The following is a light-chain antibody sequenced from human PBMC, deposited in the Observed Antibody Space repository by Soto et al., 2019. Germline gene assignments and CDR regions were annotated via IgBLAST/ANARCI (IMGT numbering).Light chain of an antibody. CDR2: RSN. J-gene: IGLJ1*01. CDR1: SSNIGNNF. CDR3: AAWDDSLTGHFV. Sequence: QSVLTQAPSASGAPGQRVAVSCSGSSSNIGNNFVYWYQQLPGTAPKLLIYRSNQRRSGVPDRFSGSKSGTSASLAISGLRSGDEADYYCAAWDDSLTGHFVFGAGTKVTVL. V-gene: IGLV1-47*01.